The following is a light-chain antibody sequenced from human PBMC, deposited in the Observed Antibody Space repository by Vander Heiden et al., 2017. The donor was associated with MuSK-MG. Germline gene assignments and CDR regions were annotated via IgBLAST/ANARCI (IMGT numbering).Light chain of an antibody. Sequence: IWFTTSSGTLSLFPGERAPPSCRASQSVSSSYLAWYQQKPGQAPRLLIYGASSRATGIPDRFSGSGSGTDFTLTISRLEPEDFAVYYCQQYGSSPQTFGQGTKVEIK. CDR1: QSVSSSY. CDR3: QQYGSSPQT. J-gene: IGKJ1*01. V-gene: IGKV3-20*01. CDR2: GAS.